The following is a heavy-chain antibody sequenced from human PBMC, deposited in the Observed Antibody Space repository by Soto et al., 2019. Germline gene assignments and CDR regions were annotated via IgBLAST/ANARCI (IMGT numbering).Heavy chain of an antibody. CDR1: GGSITSDSYY. J-gene: IGHJ4*02. D-gene: IGHD3-9*01. CDR2: ISYSGST. CDR3: VRFWPPPYSDSLTDYTDAFDN. Sequence: PSETLSLTCTVSGGSITSDSYYWGWIRQSPEKGLEWLASISYSGSTYYNPTLTSRLIISVDTSKSHFSLKLSSVTAADTAVYYFVRFWPPPYSDSLTDYTDAFDNWGQG. V-gene: IGHV4-39*02.